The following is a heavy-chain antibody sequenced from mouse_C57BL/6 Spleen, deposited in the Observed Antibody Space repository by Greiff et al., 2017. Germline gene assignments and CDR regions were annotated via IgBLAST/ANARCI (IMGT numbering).Heavy chain of an antibody. D-gene: IGHD1-1*02. J-gene: IGHJ4*01. V-gene: IGHV14-1*01. CDR1: GFNIKDYY. CDR2: IDPEDGDT. CDR3: TTGGGEDAMDD. Sequence: VQLQQSGAELVRPGASVKLSCTASGFNIKDYYMHWVKQRPEQGLEWIGRIDPEDGDTEYAPKFQGKATMTADTSSNTAYLQLSSLTSEDTAVYFCTTGGGEDAMDDWGQGTSVTVSS.